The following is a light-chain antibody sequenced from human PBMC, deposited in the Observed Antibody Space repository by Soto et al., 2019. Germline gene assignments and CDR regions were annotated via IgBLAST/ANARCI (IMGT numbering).Light chain of an antibody. V-gene: IGKV3-20*01. CDR2: GAF. CDR1: QSVSSSY. Sequence: TVLTQSPGTLSLSPGERATLSCRASQSVSSSYLAWYQQKPGQAPRLLIYGAFNRATGIPDRFSGSGSGTDFTLTISRLEPEDFAMYYCQQYGSSPPRWTFGQGTKVEIK. J-gene: IGKJ1*01. CDR3: QQYGSSPPRWT.